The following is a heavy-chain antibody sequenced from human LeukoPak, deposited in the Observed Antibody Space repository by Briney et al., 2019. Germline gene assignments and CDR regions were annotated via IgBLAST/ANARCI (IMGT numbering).Heavy chain of an antibody. CDR1: GYTFTSYD. Sequence: GASVKVSCKASGYTFTSYDINWVRQATGQGLEWMGWMNPNSGNTGYAQKFQGRVTITRNTSISTAYMELCSLRSEDTAVYYCARCSPGDSSNFYAVLQYWGQGTQVTVST. V-gene: IGHV1-8*03. CDR2: MNPNSGNT. CDR3: ARCSPGDSSNFYAVLQY. D-gene: IGHD3-22*01. J-gene: IGHJ4*02.